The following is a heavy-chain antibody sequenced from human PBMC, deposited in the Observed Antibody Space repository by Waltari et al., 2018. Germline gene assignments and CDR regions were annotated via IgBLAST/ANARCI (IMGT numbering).Heavy chain of an antibody. J-gene: IGHJ5*02. V-gene: IGHV4-34*01. CDR1: GGSFSGYY. CDR3: ARGLESEYNWFDP. CDR2: INHSGST. Sequence: QVQLQQWGAGLLKPSETLSLTCAVYGGSFSGYYWSWIRQPPGKGLEWIGEINHSGSTNYNPSLKSRVTISVDTSKNQFSLKLSSVTAADTAVYYCARGLESEYNWFDPWGQGTLVIVSS.